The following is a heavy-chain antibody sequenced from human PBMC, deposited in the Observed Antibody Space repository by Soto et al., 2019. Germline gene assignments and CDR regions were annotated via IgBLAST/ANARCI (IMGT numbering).Heavy chain of an antibody. Sequence: GGSLRLSCAASGFTVSSNYMSWVRQAPGKGLEWVSLIYSGGSTYYADSVKGRFTISRHNSKNTLYIQMNSLRAEDTAVYYCARVEWQHLAFDYWGQGTLVTVSS. D-gene: IGHD6-13*01. CDR3: ARVEWQHLAFDY. J-gene: IGHJ4*02. CDR1: GFTVSSNY. V-gene: IGHV3-53*04. CDR2: IYSGGST.